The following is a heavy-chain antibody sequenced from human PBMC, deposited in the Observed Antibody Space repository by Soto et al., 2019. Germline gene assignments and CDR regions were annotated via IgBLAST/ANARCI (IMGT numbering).Heavy chain of an antibody. CDR2: IIPIFGTA. Sequence: ASVKVSCKASGGTFSSYAISWVRQAPGQGLEWMGGIIPIFGTANYAQKFQGRVTITADESTSTAYMELSSLRSEDTAVYYCAGSRYCSSTTCYFFDYWGQGALVTVSS. CDR3: AGSRYCSSTTCYFFDY. J-gene: IGHJ4*02. CDR1: GGTFSSYA. V-gene: IGHV1-69*13. D-gene: IGHD2-2*01.